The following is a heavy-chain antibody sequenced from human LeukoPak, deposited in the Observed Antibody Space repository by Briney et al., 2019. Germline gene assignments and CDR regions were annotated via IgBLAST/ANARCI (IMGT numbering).Heavy chain of an antibody. CDR1: GYSISTGYY. Sequence: SETLSLTCTVSGYSISTGYYWDWIRQPPGKGLEWIGTFYHGGSTYYNPSLKSRVTISVDTSKNQFSLKLSSVTAADTAVYYCASLNYYDTQVNYWGQGTLVTVSS. V-gene: IGHV4-38-2*02. J-gene: IGHJ4*02. CDR3: ASLNYYDTQVNY. CDR2: FYHGGST. D-gene: IGHD3-22*01.